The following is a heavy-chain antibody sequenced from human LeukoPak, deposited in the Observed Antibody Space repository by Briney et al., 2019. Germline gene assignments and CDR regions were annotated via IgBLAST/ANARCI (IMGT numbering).Heavy chain of an antibody. D-gene: IGHD6-13*01. CDR3: ARELTHSSSWYFAY. V-gene: IGHV3-33*01. CDR2: IWYDGSNK. J-gene: IGHJ4*02. CDR1: GFTFSSYG. Sequence: AGGSLRLSCAASGFTFSSYGMHWVRQAPGKGLEWVAVIWYDGSNKYYADSVKGRFTISRDNSKNTLYLQMNSLRAEDTAVYYCARELTHSSSWYFAYWGQGTLVTVSS.